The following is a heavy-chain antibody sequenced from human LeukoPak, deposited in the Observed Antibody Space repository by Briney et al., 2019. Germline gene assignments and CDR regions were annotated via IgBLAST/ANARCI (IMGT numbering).Heavy chain of an antibody. Sequence: SETLSPTCTVSGGSISSGDYYWSWIRQPPGKGLEWIGYIYYSGSTYYNPSLKSRVTISVDTSKNQFSLKLSSVTAADTAVYYCARSDIAGYFDFWGQGTLVTVSS. CDR1: GGSISSGDYY. V-gene: IGHV4-30-4*01. CDR2: IYYSGST. CDR3: ARSDIAGYFDF. D-gene: IGHD5-12*01. J-gene: IGHJ4*02.